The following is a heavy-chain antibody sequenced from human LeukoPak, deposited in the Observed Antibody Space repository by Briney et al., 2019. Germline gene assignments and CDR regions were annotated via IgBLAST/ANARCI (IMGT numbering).Heavy chain of an antibody. D-gene: IGHD6-19*01. V-gene: IGHV3-66*01. CDR3: ASRLGSGWYGAFDI. Sequence: GGSLRLSCAASGFTVGSNYMNWVRQAPGKGLEWVSVIYDDGGTYYADSVKGRFTISRDNSKNTLYLQMNSLRAEDTAVYYCASRLGSGWYGAFDIWGQGTMVTVSS. CDR1: GFTVGSNY. CDR2: IYDDGGT. J-gene: IGHJ3*02.